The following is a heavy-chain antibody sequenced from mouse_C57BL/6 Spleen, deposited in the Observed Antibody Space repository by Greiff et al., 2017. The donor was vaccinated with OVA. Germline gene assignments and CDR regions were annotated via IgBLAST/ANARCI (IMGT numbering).Heavy chain of an antibody. Sequence: EVQLQQSGPGLVKPSQSLSLTCSVTGYSITSGYFWNWIRRLPGNKLEWMGYIRYDGSTNYNPSLKNRTSITRDTSKNQFFLKLNSVTTEDTATYYCANYYGSSDRYFDVWGTGTTVTVSS. CDR2: IRYDGST. CDR3: ANYYGSSDRYFDV. J-gene: IGHJ1*03. D-gene: IGHD1-1*01. CDR1: GYSITSGYF. V-gene: IGHV3-6*01.